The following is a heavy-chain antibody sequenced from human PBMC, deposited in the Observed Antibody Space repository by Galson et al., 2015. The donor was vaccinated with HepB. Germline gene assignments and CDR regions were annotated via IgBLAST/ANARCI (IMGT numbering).Heavy chain of an antibody. Sequence: SLRLSCAASGFTVSSNYMSWVRQAPGKGLEWVSVIYSGGSTYYADSVKGRFTISRDNSKNTLYLQMNSLRAEDTAVYYCARGLGIGTGYYSWFYWGQGTLVTVSS. V-gene: IGHV3-66*01. CDR1: GFTVSSNY. J-gene: IGHJ4*02. D-gene: IGHD3/OR15-3a*01. CDR2: IYSGGST. CDR3: ARGLGIGTGYYSWFY.